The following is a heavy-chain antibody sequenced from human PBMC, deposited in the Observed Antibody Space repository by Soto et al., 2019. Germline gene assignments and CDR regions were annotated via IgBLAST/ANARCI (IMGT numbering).Heavy chain of an antibody. CDR2: ISRSSSYI. V-gene: IGHV3-21*01. CDR1: GFTFSSYS. CDR3: ARDQQLEWLLYGDKRYYVDY. D-gene: IGHD3-3*01. Sequence: EVQLVESGGGLVKPGGSLRLSCAASGFTFSSYSMNWVRQAPGKGLEWVSSISRSSSYIYYADSVKGRFTISRDNAKNSLYLQMNSLRAEDTAVYYCARDQQLEWLLYGDKRYYVDYGGQGTLVTVSS. J-gene: IGHJ4*02.